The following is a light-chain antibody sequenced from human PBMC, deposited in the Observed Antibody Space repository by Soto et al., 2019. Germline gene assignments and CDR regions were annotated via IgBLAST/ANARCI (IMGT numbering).Light chain of an antibody. CDR2: GGS. CDR3: QQYGGSPRT. Sequence: DIVLTQSPGTLSLSPGERATLSCRASQSVSSNHLAWYQQKPGQAPRLLIYGGSSRATGIPVRFSGSGSETDFTLTITRLEPEDFAVYYCQQYGGSPRTFGQGTRLEI. CDR1: QSVSSNH. V-gene: IGKV3-20*01. J-gene: IGKJ5*01.